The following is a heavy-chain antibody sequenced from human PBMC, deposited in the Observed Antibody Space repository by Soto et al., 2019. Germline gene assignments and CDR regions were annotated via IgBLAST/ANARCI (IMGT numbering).Heavy chain of an antibody. V-gene: IGHV3-74*01. CDR3: ARDRGRYDFWSGYLTGGPVY. D-gene: IGHD3-3*01. CDR2: INSDGSST. J-gene: IGHJ4*02. Sequence: PGGSLRLSCAASGFTFSSYWMHWVRQAPGKRLVWVSRINSDGSSTSYADSVKGRFTISRDNAKNTLYLQMNSLRAEDTAVYYCARDRGRYDFWSGYLTGGPVYWGQGTLVTVSS. CDR1: GFTFSSYW.